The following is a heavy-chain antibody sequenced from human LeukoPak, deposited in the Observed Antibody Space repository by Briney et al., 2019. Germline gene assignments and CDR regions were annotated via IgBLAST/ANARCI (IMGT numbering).Heavy chain of an antibody. D-gene: IGHD5-18*01. CDR2: INHSGST. J-gene: IGHJ4*02. V-gene: IGHV4-34*01. CDR3: ARGRSVPKYSYGFLGAWVNDY. CDR1: GFSFITYN. Sequence: GSLRLSCAASGFSFITYNMNWIRQPPGKGLEWIGEINHSGSTNYNPSLKSRVTISVDTSKNQFSLKLSSVTAADTAVYYCARGRSVPKYSYGFLGAWVNDYWGQGTLVTVSS.